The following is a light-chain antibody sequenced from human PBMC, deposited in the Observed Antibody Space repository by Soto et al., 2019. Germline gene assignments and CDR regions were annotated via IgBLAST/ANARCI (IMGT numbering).Light chain of an antibody. CDR2: AAS. CDR1: QSVSSYY. V-gene: IGKV3-20*01. J-gene: IGKJ1*01. CDR3: QQCGSSPWT. Sequence: EIVFTQSPCTLSLSPGERATLSCRASQSVSSYYLAWYQQKPGQAPRLLIYAASSRATGIPDRFSGGGSGTDFTLTISRLEPEDFAVYYCQQCGSSPWTFGQGTKVHIK.